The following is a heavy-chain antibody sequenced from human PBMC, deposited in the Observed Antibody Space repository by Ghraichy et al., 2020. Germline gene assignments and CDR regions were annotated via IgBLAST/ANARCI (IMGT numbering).Heavy chain of an antibody. J-gene: IGHJ4*02. CDR2: ISGSGGST. Sequence: GGSLRLSCAASGFTFSSYAMSWVRQAPGKGLEWVSAISGSGGSTYYADSVKGRFTISRDTSKNTLYLQMNSLRAEATAVYYCAKDVGLRYFAVASFDYWGQGTLVTVSS. V-gene: IGHV3-23*01. CDR3: AKDVGLRYFAVASFDY. CDR1: GFTFSSYA. D-gene: IGHD3-9*01.